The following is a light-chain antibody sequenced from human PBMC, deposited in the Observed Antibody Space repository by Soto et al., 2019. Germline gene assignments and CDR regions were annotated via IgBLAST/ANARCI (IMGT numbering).Light chain of an antibody. CDR1: QSVGTY. CDR3: QQYNNWPAET. CDR2: DVS. J-gene: IGKJ1*01. Sequence: EIVLTQSPATLSLSPGERATLSCRASQSVGTYLAWYQQKPGQSPRLLMFDVSNRATGIPARFSGSGSGTDFTLTISSLEPEDFGVYYCQQYNNWPAETFGQGTKVDIK. V-gene: IGKV3-11*01.